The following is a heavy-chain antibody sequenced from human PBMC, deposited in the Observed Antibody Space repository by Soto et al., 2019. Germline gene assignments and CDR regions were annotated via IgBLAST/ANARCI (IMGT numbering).Heavy chain of an antibody. D-gene: IGHD3-22*01. V-gene: IGHV2-5*02. CDR2: IYWDDDK. Sequence: QITLKESGPTLVTPTQSLTLTCTFSGCSLSTSGVGVGWIRQPPGKALANLALIYWDDDKRYSPSLKSRLSVTKDTSRTQVVLTMTNMAPADTCTYYCAHRVYDRTSYCDVGFFDCWGQGALVTVSS. CDR1: GCSLSTSGVG. CDR3: AHRVYDRTSYCDVGFFDC. J-gene: IGHJ4*02.